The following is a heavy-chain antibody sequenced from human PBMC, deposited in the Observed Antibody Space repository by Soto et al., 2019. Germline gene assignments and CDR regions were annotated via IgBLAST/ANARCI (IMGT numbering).Heavy chain of an antibody. CDR1: GGSISSSSYY. J-gene: IGHJ4*02. CDR3: ARHIKAARLRGIDY. D-gene: IGHD6-6*01. V-gene: IGHV4-39*01. Sequence: QLQLQESGPGLVKPSETLSLTCTVSGGSISSSSYYWGWIRKPPGKGLEWIGSIYYSGSTYYNPSLKSRVTISVDTSKNQFSLKLSSVTAADTAVYYCARHIKAARLRGIDYWGQGTLVTVSS. CDR2: IYYSGST.